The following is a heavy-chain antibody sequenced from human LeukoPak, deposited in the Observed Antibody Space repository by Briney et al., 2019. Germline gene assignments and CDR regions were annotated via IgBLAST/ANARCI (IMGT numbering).Heavy chain of an antibody. Sequence: KPSQTLSLTCTVSGGSISSGGYYWSWIRQHPGKGLEWIGYIYYSGSTYYNPSLKSRVTISVDTSKNQFSLKLSSVTAADTAVYYCARQDYYDSSGIDYWGQGTLVTVSS. CDR3: ARQDYYDSSGIDY. D-gene: IGHD3-22*01. V-gene: IGHV4-30-4*08. CDR1: GGSISSGGYY. CDR2: IYYSGST. J-gene: IGHJ4*02.